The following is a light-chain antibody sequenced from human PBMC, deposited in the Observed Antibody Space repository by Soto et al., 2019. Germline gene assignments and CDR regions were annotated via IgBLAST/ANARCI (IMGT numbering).Light chain of an antibody. CDR2: GAS. CDR1: QSVSSN. CDR3: QQYGSSPLT. Sequence: EIVMTHSPATLSVSPGEIATLSCRASQSVSSNLAWYQQKPGQAPRLLIYGASSRATGIPDRFSGSGSGTDFTLTISRLEPEDFAVYYCQQYGSSPLTFGGGTKVDIK. J-gene: IGKJ4*01. V-gene: IGKV3-20*01.